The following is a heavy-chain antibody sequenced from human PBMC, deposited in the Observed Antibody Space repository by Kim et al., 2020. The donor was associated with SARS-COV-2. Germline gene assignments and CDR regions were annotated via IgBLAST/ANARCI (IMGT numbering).Heavy chain of an antibody. Sequence: GGSLRLSCAASGFTFSSYSMNWVRQAPGKGLEWVSSISSSSSYIYYADSVKGRFTISRDNAKNSLYLQMNSLRAEDTAVYYCARDWYYYGSGWKHYYYYYGMDVWGQGTTVTVSS. CDR1: GFTFSSYS. V-gene: IGHV3-21*01. J-gene: IGHJ6*02. CDR3: ARDWYYYGSGWKHYYYYYGMDV. D-gene: IGHD3-10*01. CDR2: ISSSSSYI.